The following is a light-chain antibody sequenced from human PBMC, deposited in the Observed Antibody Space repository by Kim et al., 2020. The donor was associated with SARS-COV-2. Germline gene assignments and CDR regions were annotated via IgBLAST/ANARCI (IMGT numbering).Light chain of an antibody. Sequence: SSELTQDPAVSVALGQTVRITCQGDSLRSYYASWYQQKPGQAPVLVIYGKNNRPSGNPDRFSGSSSGNTASLTITGAQAEDEADYYCNSRDSSGNHPPYV. CDR1: SLRSYY. V-gene: IGLV3-19*01. CDR2: GKN. CDR3: NSRDSSGNHPPYV. J-gene: IGLJ1*01.